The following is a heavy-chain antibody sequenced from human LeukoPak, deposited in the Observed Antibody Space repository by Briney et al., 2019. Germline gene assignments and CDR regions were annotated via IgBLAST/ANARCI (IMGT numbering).Heavy chain of an antibody. V-gene: IGHV5-51*01. J-gene: IGHJ4*02. CDR2: IYGGDSDT. Sequence: PGASLQISCKCSGSSFADYWIAWVRQLPGKGLEWMGIIYGGDSDTRYSPSFQGQVTISADKSISTAYLQWSSLKAPDTAMYYCRRLSTYPGYIAYWGQGTLVTVSS. CDR3: RRLSTYPGYIAY. D-gene: IGHD6-13*01. CDR1: GSSFADYW.